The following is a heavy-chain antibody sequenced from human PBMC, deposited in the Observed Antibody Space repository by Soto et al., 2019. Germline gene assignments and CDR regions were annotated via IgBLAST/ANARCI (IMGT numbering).Heavy chain of an antibody. V-gene: IGHV2-5*02. J-gene: IGHJ5*02. CDR1: GFSLTTSGVG. Sequence: QITLKESGPTLVKSTQTLTLTCTFSGFSLTTSGVGVGWIRQPPGKALEWLALIYWDDDKRYSPSLKSRLTISKHTYKNPGVLMITNMEPVDTATYYCPHSLGEDWFDPWGQGTLVTVSS. CDR2: IYWDDDK. CDR3: PHSLGEDWFDP. D-gene: IGHD3-16*01.